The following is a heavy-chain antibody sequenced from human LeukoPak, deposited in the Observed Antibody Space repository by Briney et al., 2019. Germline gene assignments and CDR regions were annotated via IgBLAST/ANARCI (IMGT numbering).Heavy chain of an antibody. V-gene: IGHV3-30*02. J-gene: IGHJ4*02. Sequence: PGGSLRLSCAASGFTFSSYEMNWVRQAPGKGLEWVAFIRYDGSNKYYADSVKGRFTISRDNSKNTLYLQMNSLRAEDTAVYYCAKDPSSYDSSGYYPTFDYWGQGTLVTVSS. CDR3: AKDPSSYDSSGYYPTFDY. CDR2: IRYDGSNK. CDR1: GFTFSSYE. D-gene: IGHD3-22*01.